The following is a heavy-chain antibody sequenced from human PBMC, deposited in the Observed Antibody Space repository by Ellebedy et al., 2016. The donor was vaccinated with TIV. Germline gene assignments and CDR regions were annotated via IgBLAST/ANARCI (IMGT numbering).Heavy chain of an antibody. D-gene: IGHD1-7*01. CDR2: IVSSGST. CDR3: ARPKKITGTIYRRGDYDYYILDV. J-gene: IGHJ6*02. V-gene: IGHV4-4*08. Sequence: MPGGSLRLSCTVSYGSISSYYWSWIRQPPGKGLEWLGYIVSSGSTTYNPSLTSRVTISVDTSKNQFSLKLSSVTAADTAVYYCARPKKITGTIYRRGDYDYYILDVWGQGTTVTVSS. CDR1: YGSISSYY.